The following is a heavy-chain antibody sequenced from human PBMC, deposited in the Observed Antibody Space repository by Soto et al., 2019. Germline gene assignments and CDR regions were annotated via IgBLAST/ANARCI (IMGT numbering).Heavy chain of an antibody. CDR3: ARTHQYYDFWSGYST. CDR1: GFTFSSYA. D-gene: IGHD3-3*01. Sequence: QVRLVESGGGVVQPGRSLRLSCAASGFTFSSYAMQWVRQPPGEGLEWVAVISYDGNTKYYADSVKGRFTVSRDNSKNTLSLQMNSLRVEDTAVYYCARTHQYYDFWSGYSTWGQGALVTVSS. V-gene: IGHV3-30-3*01. J-gene: IGHJ5*02. CDR2: ISYDGNTK.